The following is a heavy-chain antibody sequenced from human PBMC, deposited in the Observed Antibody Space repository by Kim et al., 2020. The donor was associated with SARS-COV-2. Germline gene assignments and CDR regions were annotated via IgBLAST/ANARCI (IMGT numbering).Heavy chain of an antibody. V-gene: IGHV1-46*01. CDR3: ARETPGATRVFDY. D-gene: IGHD6-6*01. CDR2: INPTTTGT. CDR1: GYTFTSYY. Sequence: ASVKVSCKASGYTFTSYYVHWVRQAPGQGLECMGMINPTTTGTNYAQKFQGRVTMTRDTSTSTVFMELSSLRSEETAVYYCARETPGATRVFDYWGQGTL. J-gene: IGHJ4*02.